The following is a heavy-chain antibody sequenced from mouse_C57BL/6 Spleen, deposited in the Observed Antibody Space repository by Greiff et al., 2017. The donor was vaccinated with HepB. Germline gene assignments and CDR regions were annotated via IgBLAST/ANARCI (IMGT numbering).Heavy chain of an antibody. CDR3: ARGGDSGTWFAY. V-gene: IGHV1-82*01. D-gene: IGHD3-3*01. CDR2: IYPGDGDT. CDR1: GYAFSSSW. Sequence: QVHVKQSGPELVKPGASVKISCKASGYAFSSSWMNWVKQRPGKGLEWIGRIYPGDGDTNYNGKFKGKATLTADKSSSTAYMQLSSLTSEDSAVYFCARGGDSGTWFAYWGQGTLVTVSA. J-gene: IGHJ3*01.